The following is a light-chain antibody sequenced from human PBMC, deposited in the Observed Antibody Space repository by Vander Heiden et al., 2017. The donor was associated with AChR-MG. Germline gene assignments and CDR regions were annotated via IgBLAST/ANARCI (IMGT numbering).Light chain of an antibody. Sequence: QSALTQPASVSGSPGPSITISCTGTSSDVGGYNHVSWSQQHPGKAPKLIIYDVSNRTSGVSNRFSGSKSGNTASLTISGLQAEDEADYYCSSYTSSRTLYVCGTGTKVTGL. V-gene: IGLV2-14*03. CDR1: SSDVGGYNH. J-gene: IGLJ1*01. CDR3: SSYTSSRTLYV. CDR2: DVS.